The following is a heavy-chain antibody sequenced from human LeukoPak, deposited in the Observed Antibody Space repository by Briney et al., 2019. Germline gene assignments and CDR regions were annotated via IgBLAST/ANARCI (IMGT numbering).Heavy chain of an antibody. D-gene: IGHD2-2*01. V-gene: IGHV1-69*02. Sequence: SVKVSCKASGGTFSSYTISWVRQAPGQGLEWMGRIIPILGIANYAQKFQGRVTITADKSTCTAYMELSSLRSEDTAVYYCAIDCSSTSCYQGNVYWGQGTLVTVSS. CDR3: AIDCSSTSCYQGNVY. CDR2: IIPILGIA. J-gene: IGHJ4*02. CDR1: GGTFSSYT.